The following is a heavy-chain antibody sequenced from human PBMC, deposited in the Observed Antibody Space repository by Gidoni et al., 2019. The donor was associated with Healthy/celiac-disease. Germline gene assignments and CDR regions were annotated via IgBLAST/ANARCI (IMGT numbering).Heavy chain of an antibody. Sequence: EVQLVESGGGLVKPGRSLRLSCTASGFTFGDYAMSWFRQAPGKGLEWVGFIRSKAYGGTTEYAASVKGRFTISRDDSKSIAYLQMNSLKTEDTAVYYCTRSLSTVEQQLVDSYGMDVWGQGTTVTVSS. D-gene: IGHD6-13*01. CDR3: TRSLSTVEQQLVDSYGMDV. CDR2: IRSKAYGGTT. CDR1: GFTFGDYA. V-gene: IGHV3-49*05. J-gene: IGHJ6*02.